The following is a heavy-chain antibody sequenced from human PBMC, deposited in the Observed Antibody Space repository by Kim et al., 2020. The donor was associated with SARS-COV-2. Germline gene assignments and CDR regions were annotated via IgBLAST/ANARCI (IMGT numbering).Heavy chain of an antibody. V-gene: IGHV1-69*13. CDR1: GGTFSSYA. CDR3: ARYYDFWSGLRGRDYYGMDV. Sequence: SVKVSCKASGGTFSSYAISWVRQAPGQGLEWMGGIIPIFGTANYAQKFQGRVTITADESTSTAYMELSSLRSEDTAVYYCARYYDFWSGLRGRDYYGMDVWGQGTTVTVSS. J-gene: IGHJ6*02. D-gene: IGHD3-3*01. CDR2: IIPIFGTA.